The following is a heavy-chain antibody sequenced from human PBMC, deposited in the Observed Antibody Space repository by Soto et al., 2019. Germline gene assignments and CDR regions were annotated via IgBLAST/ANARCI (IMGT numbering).Heavy chain of an antibody. V-gene: IGHV3-15*01. D-gene: IGHD5-12*01. Sequence: VGSLRLSCAASGFTFSNAWMSWVRQAPGKGLEWVGRIRSKTDGGTSDYAAPVDDRFTISRDDSKNTLYLQMSSLKSEDTGVYYCTTGMGWLQEPFWGQGTLVTVSS. J-gene: IGHJ4*02. CDR2: IRSKTDGGTS. CDR1: GFTFSNAW. CDR3: TTGMGWLQEPF.